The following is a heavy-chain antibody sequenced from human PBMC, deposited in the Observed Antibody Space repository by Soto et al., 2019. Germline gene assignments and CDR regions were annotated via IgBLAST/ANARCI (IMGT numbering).Heavy chain of an antibody. J-gene: IGHJ5*02. CDR1: GYTFISYG. Sequence: QVQLVQSGAEVTEPGASVKVSCKASGYTFISYGVSWVRQAPGQRLEWMGWISGNTGKTNYAQKLQGRVTMTTDTSTSTAYMELRSLRSDDTAEYYCARDWNCSNTRCQNCFDPWGQGTLVTVSS. CDR3: ARDWNCSNTRCQNCFDP. D-gene: IGHD2-2*01. CDR2: ISGNTGKT. V-gene: IGHV1-18*01.